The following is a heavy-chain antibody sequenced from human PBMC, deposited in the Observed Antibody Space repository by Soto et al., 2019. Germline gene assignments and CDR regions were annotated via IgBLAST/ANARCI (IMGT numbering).Heavy chain of an antibody. V-gene: IGHV1-69*13. CDR2: IIPIFGST. CDR1: GGTFSNYA. D-gene: IGHD5-18*01. J-gene: IGHJ5*02. Sequence: SVKVSCKASGGTFSNYAITWVRQAPGQGLEWLGRIIPIFGSTNFAQKFQGRVALTADESTTTVYMELSSLRSDDTAVYFCAKDGGKDGYFGNWFDPWGQGTLVTVSS. CDR3: AKDGGKDGYFGNWFDP.